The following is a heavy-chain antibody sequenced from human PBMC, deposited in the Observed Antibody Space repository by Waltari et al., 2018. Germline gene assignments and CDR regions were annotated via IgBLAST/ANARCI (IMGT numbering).Heavy chain of an antibody. CDR1: GGTFSSYA. CDR3: ARGIGQWSLYYYYGMDV. D-gene: IGHD6-19*01. CDR2: IIPILGIA. J-gene: IGHJ6*02. Sequence: QVQLVQSGAEGKKLGSSVKVSCRASGGTFSSYAISWVRKAPGQGLEWRGGIIPILGIANYTQKFQGRVTITADKSTSTAYMELSSLRSEDTAVYYCARGIGQWSLYYYYGMDVWGQGTTVTVSS. V-gene: IGHV1-69*10.